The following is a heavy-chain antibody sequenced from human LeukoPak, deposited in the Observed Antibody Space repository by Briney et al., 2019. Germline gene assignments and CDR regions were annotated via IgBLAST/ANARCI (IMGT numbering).Heavy chain of an antibody. V-gene: IGHV1-8*01. J-gene: IGHJ4*02. Sequence: GASVKVSCKASGYTFTSYDINWVRQATGQGPEWMGWMNPNSGNTGYAQKFQGRVTMTRNTSISTAYMELSSLRSEDTAVYYCATLAVAGRRRYYFDYWGQGTLVTVSS. CDR2: MNPNSGNT. CDR1: GYTFTSYD. CDR3: ATLAVAGRRRYYFDY. D-gene: IGHD6-19*01.